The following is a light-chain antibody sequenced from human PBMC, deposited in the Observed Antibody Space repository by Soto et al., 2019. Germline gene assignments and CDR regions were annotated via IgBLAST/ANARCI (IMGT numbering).Light chain of an antibody. Sequence: QSVLTQPPSASGTPGQRVTISCSGSNSNIGRNTVNWYQQLPGTAPKLLIYRNDQRPSGVPDRFSGSKSGASASLAVSGLQSEDEGDYYCAAWDDSLNGHVVFGGGTKLTVL. J-gene: IGLJ2*01. CDR1: NSNIGRNT. CDR2: RND. CDR3: AAWDDSLNGHVV. V-gene: IGLV1-44*01.